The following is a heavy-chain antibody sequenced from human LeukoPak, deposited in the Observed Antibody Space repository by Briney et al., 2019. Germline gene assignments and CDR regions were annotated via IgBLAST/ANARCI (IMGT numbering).Heavy chain of an antibody. V-gene: IGHV1-18*01. Sequence: ASVKVSCKASGYTFTSYGISWVRQAPGQGLEWMGWISAYNGNTNYAQKLQGRVTMTTDTSTSTAYMELRSLRSDDTAVYYCARGGPFTYYYDSSGYTLTDFDYWGQGTPVTVSS. CDR2: ISAYNGNT. J-gene: IGHJ4*02. D-gene: IGHD3-22*01. CDR1: GYTFTSYG. CDR3: ARGGPFTYYYDSSGYTLTDFDY.